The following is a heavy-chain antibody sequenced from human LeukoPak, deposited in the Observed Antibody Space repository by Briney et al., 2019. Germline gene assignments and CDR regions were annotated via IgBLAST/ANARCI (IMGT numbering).Heavy chain of an antibody. CDR3: ARGGPNLGWDQYYFDY. V-gene: IGHV1-18*01. Sequence: ASVKVSCKASGYTFTSYGISWVRQAPGQGLEWMGWISAYNGNTNYAQTLQGRVTMTTDTSTSTAYMELRSLRSDATAVYYCARGGPNLGWDQYYFDYWGQGTLVTVSS. CDR2: ISAYNGNT. J-gene: IGHJ4*02. CDR1: GYTFTSYG. D-gene: IGHD6-19*01.